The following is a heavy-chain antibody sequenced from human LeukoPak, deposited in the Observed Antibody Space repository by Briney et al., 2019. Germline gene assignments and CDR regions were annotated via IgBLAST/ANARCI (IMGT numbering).Heavy chain of an antibody. V-gene: IGHV1-3*01. Sequence: ASVKVSCKASGYTFTSYAMHWVRQAPGQRLEWMGWINAGNGNTKYSQKFQGRVTITRDTSASTAYMELSSLRSEDTAVYYCARESSSSSWFDPWGQGTLVTVSS. CDR1: GYTFTSYA. J-gene: IGHJ5*02. CDR2: INAGNGNT. CDR3: ARESSSSSWFDP. D-gene: IGHD6-6*01.